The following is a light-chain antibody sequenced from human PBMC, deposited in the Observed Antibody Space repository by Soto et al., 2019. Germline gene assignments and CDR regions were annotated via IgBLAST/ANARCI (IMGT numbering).Light chain of an antibody. CDR3: QQYDSYPST. Sequence: DIRMTQSTSTLSVSVGDRVTLTCRASQSISSWLAWYLQKKGKAPKLLIYEARNLESGVPSRFSGSGYGTEFNLTVSSLQPDELATYYCQQYDSYPSTFGQGTKVDIK. J-gene: IGKJ1*01. CDR1: QSISSW. V-gene: IGKV1-5*01. CDR2: EAR.